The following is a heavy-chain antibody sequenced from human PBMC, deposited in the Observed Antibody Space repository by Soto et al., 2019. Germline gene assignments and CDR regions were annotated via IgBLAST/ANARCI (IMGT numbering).Heavy chain of an antibody. CDR3: ARAAIHGSSWYFWFDP. CDR1: GGTCSSHA. CDR2: IIPMFGTT. D-gene: IGHD6-13*01. J-gene: IGHJ5*02. Sequence: SGKVSGKTSGGTCSSHAINWVREAAGQGGEWMGGIIPMFGTTNYAQKFKGRVTISADESTSTAYMELSSPRSEDAAVYYCARAAIHGSSWYFWFDPWGQGTMVTVSS. V-gene: IGHV1-69*13.